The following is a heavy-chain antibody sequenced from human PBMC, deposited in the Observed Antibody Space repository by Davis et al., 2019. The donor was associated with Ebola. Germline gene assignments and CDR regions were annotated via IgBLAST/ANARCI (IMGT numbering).Heavy chain of an antibody. J-gene: IGHJ5*02. Sequence: GGSLRLSCAASGFTFSSYWMSWVRHAPGKGLEWVANIKQDGSEKYYVDSVKGRFTISRDNAKNSLYLQMNSMRAEDTAVYYCARVEDSSSWFVGWFDPWGQGTLVTVSS. D-gene: IGHD6-13*01. CDR2: IKQDGSEK. V-gene: IGHV3-7*01. CDR3: ARVEDSSSWFVGWFDP. CDR1: GFTFSSYW.